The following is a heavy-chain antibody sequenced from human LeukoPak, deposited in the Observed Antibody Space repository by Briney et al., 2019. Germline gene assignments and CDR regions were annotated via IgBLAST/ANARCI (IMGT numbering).Heavy chain of an antibody. V-gene: IGHV3-11*04. CDR2: ISSSGSII. D-gene: IGHD3-22*01. CDR1: GFTFSDYY. Sequence: GGSLRLSCAASGFTFSDYYMNWVGQAPGKGLEGVSYISSSGSIIYYADSVKGRFTISRDNAKNSLYLQMNSLRAEDTAVYYCARGVLDYYDNSGYYYWGQGTLVTVSS. J-gene: IGHJ4*02. CDR3: ARGVLDYYDNSGYYY.